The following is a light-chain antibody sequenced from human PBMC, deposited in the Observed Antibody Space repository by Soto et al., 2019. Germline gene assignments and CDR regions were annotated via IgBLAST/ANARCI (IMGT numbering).Light chain of an antibody. CDR3: QQYDNIPLT. Sequence: DFQMTQSPSSLSASVGDRVTITCQASQDISDYLNWYQQKPGAAPKLLIYDASNLQAGVPSRFSGSGSGPEFTFTISSLQPEDVATYYCQQYDNIPLTFGGGTKVEIK. CDR2: DAS. V-gene: IGKV1-33*01. J-gene: IGKJ4*01. CDR1: QDISDY.